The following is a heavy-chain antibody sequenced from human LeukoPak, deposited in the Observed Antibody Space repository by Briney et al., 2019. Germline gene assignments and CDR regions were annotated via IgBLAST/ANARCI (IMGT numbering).Heavy chain of an antibody. D-gene: IGHD6-13*01. CDR3: ATKSPGTAAAGGDAFDI. CDR1: GYTFTSYY. V-gene: IGHV1-46*01. J-gene: IGHJ3*02. Sequence: ASVKVSCKASGYTFTSYYMHWVRQAPGQGLEWMGIINPSGGSTSYAQKFQGRVTMTEDTSTDTAYMELSSLRSEDTAVYYCATKSPGTAAAGGDAFDIWGQGTMVTVSS. CDR2: INPSGGST.